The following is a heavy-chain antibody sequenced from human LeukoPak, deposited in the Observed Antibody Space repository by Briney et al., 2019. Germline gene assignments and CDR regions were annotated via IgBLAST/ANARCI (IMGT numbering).Heavy chain of an antibody. CDR3: ARDRRKTIFGVLTLGAVDY. D-gene: IGHD3-3*01. V-gene: IGHV3-48*03. CDR1: EFTFSDHW. CDR2: ISSSGSTI. Sequence: GGSLRLSCAASEFTFSDHWISWVRQAPGKGLEWVSYISSSGSTIYYADSVKGRFTISRDNAKNSLYLQMNSLRAEDTAVYYCARDRRKTIFGVLTLGAVDYWGQGTLVTVSS. J-gene: IGHJ4*02.